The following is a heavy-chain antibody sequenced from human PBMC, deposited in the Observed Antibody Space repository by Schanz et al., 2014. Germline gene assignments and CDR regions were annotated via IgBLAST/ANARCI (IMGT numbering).Heavy chain of an antibody. D-gene: IGHD3-9*01. CDR3: ARDAADYLAGYYLDT. CDR2: IIPILGIA. CDR1: GYTFTSYS. J-gene: IGHJ4*02. Sequence: QVQLVQSGAEVKKPGASVKVSCKASGYTFTSYSMHWVRQAPGQGLEWMGRIIPILGIANYAQKCQARVAMTADKSASTAYRVLSGLTHEDTATYYCARDAADYLAGYYLDTWGQGTLVVVSS. V-gene: IGHV1-69*09.